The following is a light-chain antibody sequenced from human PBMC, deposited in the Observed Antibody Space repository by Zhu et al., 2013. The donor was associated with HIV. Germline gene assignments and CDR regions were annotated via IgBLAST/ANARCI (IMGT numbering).Light chain of an antibody. J-gene: IGLJ3*02. Sequence: SVLTQPPSVSAAPGQKVTISCSGSTSNIGNNHVSWYQQLPGKAPTVLIYDNDKRPSGIPDRFSGSKSGTSATLGITDLQTGDECDYYCATWDSSLNAGVFGGGTTVTVL. CDR3: ATWDSSLNAGV. CDR2: DND. V-gene: IGLV1-51*01. CDR1: TSNIGNNH.